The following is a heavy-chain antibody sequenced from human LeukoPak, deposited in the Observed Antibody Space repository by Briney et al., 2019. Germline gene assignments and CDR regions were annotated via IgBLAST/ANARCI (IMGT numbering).Heavy chain of an antibody. V-gene: IGHV3-7*01. D-gene: IGHD3-10*01. CDR1: GFTFSSYW. J-gene: IGHJ5*02. Sequence: PGGSLRLSCAASGFTFSSYWMNWARQAPGKGLEWVASINHNGNVNYYVDSVKGRFTISRDNAKNTLYLQMNSLRAEDTAVYYCAKSSREVRGIIDAWGQGTLVTVSS. CDR2: INHNGNVN. CDR3: AKSSREVRGIIDA.